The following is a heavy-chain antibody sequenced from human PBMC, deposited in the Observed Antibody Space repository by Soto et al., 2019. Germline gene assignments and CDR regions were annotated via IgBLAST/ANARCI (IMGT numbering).Heavy chain of an antibody. J-gene: IGHJ3*02. CDR2: IRSKMYGGTI. D-gene: IGHD5-18*01. CDR3: TRVGYSYGYDAFDI. CDR1: GFSFGDYA. V-gene: IGHV3-49*03. Sequence: PGGSLRLSCTASGFSFGDYAMSWFRRAPGKGLEWVGFIRSKMYGGTIEYAASVKGRFTISRDDSKSIAYLQMNSLKTEDTAVYYCTRVGYSYGYDAFDIWGQGTMVTVSS.